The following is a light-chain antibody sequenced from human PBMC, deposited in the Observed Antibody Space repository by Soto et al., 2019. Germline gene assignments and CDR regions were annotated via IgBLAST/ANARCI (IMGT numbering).Light chain of an antibody. CDR1: QSVSSSY. V-gene: IGKV3-20*01. CDR3: QQYGSSPPFT. CDR2: GAS. J-gene: IGKJ3*01. Sequence: EIVLTQSPGTLSLSPGERATLSCRASQSVSSSYLAWYQQKPGQAPRLLIYGASTRPTGIPDRFSGSGSGTDFTVTISRLEPEDFAVYYCQQYGSSPPFTFGPGTKVDIK.